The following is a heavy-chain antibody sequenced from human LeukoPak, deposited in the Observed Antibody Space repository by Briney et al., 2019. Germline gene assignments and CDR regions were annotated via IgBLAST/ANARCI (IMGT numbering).Heavy chain of an antibody. CDR1: GGSFSGYY. J-gene: IGHJ5*02. CDR3: ARGRLLWFGELLANWFDP. D-gene: IGHD3-10*01. V-gene: IGHV4-34*01. CDR2: INHSGST. Sequence: PSETLSLTCAVYGGSFSGYYWSWIRQPPGKGLEWIGEINHSGSTNYNPSLKSRVTTSVDTSKNQFSLKLSSVTAADTAVYYCARGRLLWFGELLANWFDPWGQGTLVTVSS.